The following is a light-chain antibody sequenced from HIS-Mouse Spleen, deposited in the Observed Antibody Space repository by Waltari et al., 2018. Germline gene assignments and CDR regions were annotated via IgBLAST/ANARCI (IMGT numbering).Light chain of an antibody. CDR2: RNN. CDR3: AAWDDSLSGPV. J-gene: IGLJ3*02. CDR1: SSNIGSNY. V-gene: IGLV1-47*01. Sequence: QSVLTQPPSASGPPGQRVTIPCSGSSSNIGSNYVYWYQQLPGTAPKLLTYRNNQRPSGVPDRFSGSKSGTSASLAISGLRSEDEADYYCAAWDDSLSGPVFGGGTKLTVL.